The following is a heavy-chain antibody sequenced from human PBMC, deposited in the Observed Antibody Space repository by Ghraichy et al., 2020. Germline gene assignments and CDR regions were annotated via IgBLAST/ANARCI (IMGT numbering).Heavy chain of an antibody. CDR2: IYSGGST. Sequence: GGSLRLSCAASGFTVSSNYMSWVRQAPGEGLEWVSVIYSGGSTYYADSVKGRFTISRDNSKNKLYLQMNSLRAEDTAVYYCARARGYCSSTSCYTYFDYWGQGTLVTVSS. V-gene: IGHV3-66*02. CDR1: GFTVSSNY. D-gene: IGHD2-2*02. CDR3: ARARGYCSSTSCYTYFDY. J-gene: IGHJ4*02.